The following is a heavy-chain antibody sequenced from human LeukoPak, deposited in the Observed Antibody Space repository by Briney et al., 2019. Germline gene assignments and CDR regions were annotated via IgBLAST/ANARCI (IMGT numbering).Heavy chain of an antibody. CDR3: AKGSSSYTPAYDY. J-gene: IGHJ4*02. D-gene: IGHD3-16*02. Sequence: SGGPLRLSCAASGFTFDDYTMHWVRQAPGKGLEWVSLISWDGGSTYYADSVKGRFTISRDNSKNSLYLQMNSLRTEDTALYYCAKGSSSYTPAYDYWGQGTLVTVSS. CDR1: GFTFDDYT. CDR2: ISWDGGST. V-gene: IGHV3-43*01.